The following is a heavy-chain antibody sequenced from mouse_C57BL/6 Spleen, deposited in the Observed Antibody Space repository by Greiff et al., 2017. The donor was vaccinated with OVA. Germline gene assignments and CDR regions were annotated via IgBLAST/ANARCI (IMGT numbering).Heavy chain of an antibody. Sequence: VQLQQPGAELVRPGSSVKLSCKASGYTFTSYWMHWVKQRPIQGLEWIGNIDPSDSETHYNQKFKDKATLTVAKSSSTDYMQLSSLTSEDSAVYYCARDHYYGSSSYAMDYWGQGTSVTVSS. J-gene: IGHJ4*01. D-gene: IGHD1-1*01. CDR3: ARDHYYGSSSYAMDY. CDR2: IDPSDSET. V-gene: IGHV1-52*01. CDR1: GYTFTSYW.